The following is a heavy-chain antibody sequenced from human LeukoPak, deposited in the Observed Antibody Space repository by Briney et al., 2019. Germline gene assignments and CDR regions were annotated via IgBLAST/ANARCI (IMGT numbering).Heavy chain of an antibody. D-gene: IGHD6-13*01. J-gene: IGHJ4*02. CDR2: ISFDGNYK. CDR3: AKDPRGTAAAAGTFDY. CDR1: GFTFITHA. V-gene: IGHV3-30*18. Sequence: PGKSLRLSCAASGFTFITHAMHWVRQAPGKGLEWVAVISFDGNYKYYADSVKGRFTISRDNSKNTLYLQMNSLRAEDTAVYYCAKDPRGTAAAAGTFDYWGQGTLVTVSS.